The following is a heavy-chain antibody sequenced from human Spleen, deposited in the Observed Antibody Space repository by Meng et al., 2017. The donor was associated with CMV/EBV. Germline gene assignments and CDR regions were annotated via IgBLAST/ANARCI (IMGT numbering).Heavy chain of an antibody. Sequence: GESLKISCAASGFTFSSYSMNWVRQAPGKGLEWVSYISSSSSTIYYADSVKGRFTISRDNAKNSLYLQMNSLRAEDTAVYYCARWDDYGDYAGLDYWGQGTLVTVSS. J-gene: IGHJ4*02. V-gene: IGHV3-48*04. CDR1: GFTFSSYS. D-gene: IGHD4-17*01. CDR2: ISSSSSTI. CDR3: ARWDDYGDYAGLDY.